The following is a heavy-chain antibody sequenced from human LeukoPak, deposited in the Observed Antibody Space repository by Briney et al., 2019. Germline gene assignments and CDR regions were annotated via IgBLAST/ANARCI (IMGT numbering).Heavy chain of an antibody. Sequence: SETLSLTCTVSGGSFSSGTYYWSWIRQPAGKGLEWIGRIYTSGITHYNPSLKSRVTISVDTSKNQFYLNLTSVTAADSAVYYCAKEARLKYWFNPWGQGTLVTVSS. J-gene: IGHJ5*02. CDR2: IYTSGIT. CDR1: GGSFSSGTYY. CDR3: AKEARLKYWFNP. D-gene: IGHD6-6*01. V-gene: IGHV4-61*02.